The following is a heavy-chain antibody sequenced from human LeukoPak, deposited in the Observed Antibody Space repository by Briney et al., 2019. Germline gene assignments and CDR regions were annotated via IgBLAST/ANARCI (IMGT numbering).Heavy chain of an antibody. Sequence: GGSLRLSCAASGFTFSSYEMNWVRQAPGKGLEWVSYISSSGSTIYYAGSVKGRFTISRDNAKNSLYLQMNSLRAEDTAVYYCATATYYYAFDIWGQGTMVTVSS. D-gene: IGHD3-10*01. CDR1: GFTFSSYE. J-gene: IGHJ3*02. V-gene: IGHV3-48*03. CDR2: ISSSGSTI. CDR3: ATATYYYAFDI.